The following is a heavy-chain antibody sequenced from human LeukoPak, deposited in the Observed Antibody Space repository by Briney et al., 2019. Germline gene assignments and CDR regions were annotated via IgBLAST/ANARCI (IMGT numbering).Heavy chain of an antibody. D-gene: IGHD3-10*01. J-gene: IGHJ3*02. CDR3: ARDIVRGEDAFDI. CDR1: GYSINSGYY. Sequence: SETLSFTCSVYGYSINSGYYWGWIRQSPGKGLEWIGIINHSASNSYNPSLKSRITISVDTSKNQFSLKLTSVTAADTAVYYCARDIVRGEDAFDIWGQGTIVTVSS. V-gene: IGHV4-38-2*02. CDR2: INHSASN.